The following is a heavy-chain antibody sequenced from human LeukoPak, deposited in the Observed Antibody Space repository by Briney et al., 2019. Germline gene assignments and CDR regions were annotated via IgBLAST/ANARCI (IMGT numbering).Heavy chain of an antibody. CDR1: GGSISSSSYY. V-gene: IGHV4-39*01. Sequence: SETLSLTCTVSGGSISSSSYYWGWTRQPPGTGLEWIGSIYYSGSTYYNPSLKSRVTISVGTSKNQFSLKLSSVTAADTAVYYCARHEDIVLMVPFDPWGQGTLVTVSS. CDR2: IYYSGST. D-gene: IGHD2-8*01. CDR3: ARHEDIVLMVPFDP. J-gene: IGHJ5*02.